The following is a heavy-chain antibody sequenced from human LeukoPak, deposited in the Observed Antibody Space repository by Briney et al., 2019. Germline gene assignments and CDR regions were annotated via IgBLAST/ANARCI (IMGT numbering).Heavy chain of an antibody. Sequence: SVKVSCKASGGTFSSYAISWVRQAPGQGLEWMGGIIPIFGTANYAQKFQGRVTITADESTSTAYMELSSLRSEDTAVYYCARVGTDYYDSSGYYYLDYWGQGTLVTVSS. CDR1: GGTFSSYA. CDR2: IIPIFGTA. D-gene: IGHD3-22*01. CDR3: ARVGTDYYDSSGYYYLDY. J-gene: IGHJ4*02. V-gene: IGHV1-69*13.